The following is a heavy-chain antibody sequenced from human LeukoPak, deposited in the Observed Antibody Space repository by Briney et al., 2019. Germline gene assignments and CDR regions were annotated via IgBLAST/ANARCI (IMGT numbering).Heavy chain of an antibody. Sequence: ASVKVSCKASGYSFTSFGISWVRQAPGQGLEWMGWSSAYNGNTKYVQKFQGRVTMTRNTSISTAYMELSSLRSEDTAVYYCARSPLSSSWYYFDYWGQGTLVTVSS. CDR3: ARSPLSSSWYYFDY. CDR1: GYSFTSFG. J-gene: IGHJ4*02. CDR2: SSAYNGNT. V-gene: IGHV1-18*01. D-gene: IGHD6-13*01.